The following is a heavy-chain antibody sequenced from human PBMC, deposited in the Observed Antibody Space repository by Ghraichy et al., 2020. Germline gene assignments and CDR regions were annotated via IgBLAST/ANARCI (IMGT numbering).Heavy chain of an antibody. CDR3: ARYARLGY. J-gene: IGHJ4*02. D-gene: IGHD2-2*01. CDR1: AFTFSDSW. CDR2: INQDGSEN. Sequence: GGSLRLSCAASAFTFSDSWMSWVRPAPGKGLECVATINQDGSENYYVDSVKGRFTISRNNAKNSLYLQMNSLRVEDTAVYYCARYARLGYWGQGTLVTVSS. V-gene: IGHV3-7*01.